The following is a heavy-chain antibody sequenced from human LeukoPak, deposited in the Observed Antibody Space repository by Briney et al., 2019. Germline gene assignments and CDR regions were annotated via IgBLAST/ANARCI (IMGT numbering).Heavy chain of an antibody. CDR3: AKVPTPNSYGSNWSYNWFDP. CDR1: GFSFSTYT. V-gene: IGHV3-23*01. CDR2: ISGSGGGT. D-gene: IGHD6-13*01. Sequence: SGGSLRLSCAASGFSFSTYTMNWVRQAPGKGLEWVSAISGSGGGTYYADSVKGRFTVSRDNSKNTLYLQMSSLRAEDTAVYYCAKVPTPNSYGSNWSYNWFDPWGQGTLVTVSS. J-gene: IGHJ5*02.